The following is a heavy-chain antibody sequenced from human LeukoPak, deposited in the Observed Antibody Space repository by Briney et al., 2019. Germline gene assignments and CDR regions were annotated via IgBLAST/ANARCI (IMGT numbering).Heavy chain of an antibody. CDR1: GFSFSNYC. V-gene: IGHV3-21*04. CDR2: ISSSSSYI. CDR3: AGNYCDSSGPIDAFDI. J-gene: IGHJ3*02. Sequence: GGSLTLSCAASGFSFSNYCMNWVGQAPGKGLEWVSSISSSSSYIYYAASVKGRFTISRNNAKNSLYLQMNSLRAEDTAVYYCAGNYCDSSGPIDAFDIWGQGTMVTVSS. D-gene: IGHD3-22*01.